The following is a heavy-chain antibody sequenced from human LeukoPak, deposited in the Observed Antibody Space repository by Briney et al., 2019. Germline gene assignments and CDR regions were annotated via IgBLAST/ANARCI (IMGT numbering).Heavy chain of an antibody. CDR1: GYTFTGYY. CDR2: INPNSGDT. D-gene: IGHD3-10*01. J-gene: IGHJ5*02. V-gene: IGHV1-2*02. Sequence: ASVKVSCKASGYTFTGYYMHWVRQAPGQGLEWMGWINPNSGDTNYAQKFQGRVTMTRYTSIATAYMELSRLRSDDTAVYYCARVHYYGSGSYQNWLDPWGQGTLVTVSS. CDR3: ARVHYYGSGSYQNWLDP.